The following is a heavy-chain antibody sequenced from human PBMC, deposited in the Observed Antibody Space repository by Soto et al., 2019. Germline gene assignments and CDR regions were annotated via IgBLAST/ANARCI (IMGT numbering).Heavy chain of an antibody. CDR1: GYTFTSYY. Sequence: GASVKVSCKSSGYTFTSYYMHWVRQAPGQGLEWMGIINPSGGSTSYAQKFQGRVTMTRDTSTSTVYMELSSLRSEDTAVYYCARSLHDYSITYYYYYMDVWGKGTTVTVSS. CDR2: INPSGGST. D-gene: IGHD4-4*01. J-gene: IGHJ6*03. CDR3: ARSLHDYSITYYYYYMDV. V-gene: IGHV1-46*03.